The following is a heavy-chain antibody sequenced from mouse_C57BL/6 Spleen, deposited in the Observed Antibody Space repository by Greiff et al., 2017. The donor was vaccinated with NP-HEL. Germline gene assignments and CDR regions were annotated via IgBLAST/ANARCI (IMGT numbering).Heavy chain of an antibody. Sequence: QVQLQQSGAELVRPGASVTLSCKASGYTFTDYEMHWVKQTPVHGLEWIGAIDPETGGTAYNQKFKGKAILTADKSSSTACMELRSLTSEDSAVYYCTREAYYSNYTSYYFDYWGQGTTLTVSS. D-gene: IGHD2-5*01. CDR1: GYTFTDYE. CDR2: IDPETGGT. CDR3: TREAYYSNYTSYYFDY. V-gene: IGHV1-15*01. J-gene: IGHJ2*01.